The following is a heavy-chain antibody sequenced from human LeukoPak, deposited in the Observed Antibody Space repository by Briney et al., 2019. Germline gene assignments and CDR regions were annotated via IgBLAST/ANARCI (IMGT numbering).Heavy chain of an antibody. D-gene: IGHD2-15*01. J-gene: IGHJ4*02. CDR1: GFTFSSYS. V-gene: IGHV3-21*04. Sequence: PGGSLRLSCAASGFTFSSYSMNWVRQAPGKGLEWVSSISSSSSYIYYADSVKGRFTISRDNAKNSLYLQMNSLRAEDTAVYYCAKDTRWGCSGGSCYLWSYWGQGTLVTVSS. CDR2: ISSSSSYI. CDR3: AKDTRWGCSGGSCYLWSY.